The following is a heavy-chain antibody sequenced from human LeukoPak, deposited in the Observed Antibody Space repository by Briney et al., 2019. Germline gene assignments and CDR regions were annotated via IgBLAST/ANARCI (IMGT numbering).Heavy chain of an antibody. J-gene: IGHJ3*02. CDR1: GYTLTELS. V-gene: IGHV1-24*01. Sequence: ASVKVSCKVSGYTLTELSMHWVRQAPGKGFEWMGGFDPEDGETIYAQKFQGRVTMTEDTSTDTAYMELSSLRSEDTAVYYCATVSLWVGSAFDIWGQGTMVTVSS. D-gene: IGHD1-26*01. CDR3: ATVSLWVGSAFDI. CDR2: FDPEDGET.